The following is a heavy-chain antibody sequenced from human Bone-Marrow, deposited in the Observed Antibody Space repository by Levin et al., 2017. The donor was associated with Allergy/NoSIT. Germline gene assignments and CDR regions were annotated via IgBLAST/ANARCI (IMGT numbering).Heavy chain of an antibody. CDR3: TRLRDCSTTSCLLNHFRGLDV. D-gene: IGHD2-2*01. CDR2: IRTKPDNFAT. Sequence: GGSLRLSCAASGFSFTDSAIHWVRQAAGKGLEWVGRIRTKPDNFATVYAASLKGRFTISRDDSKNTAYLQMDSLKTEDSAMYYCTRLRDCSTTSCLLNHFRGLDVWGQGSTVTVSS. J-gene: IGHJ6*02. V-gene: IGHV3-73*01. CDR1: GFSFTDSA.